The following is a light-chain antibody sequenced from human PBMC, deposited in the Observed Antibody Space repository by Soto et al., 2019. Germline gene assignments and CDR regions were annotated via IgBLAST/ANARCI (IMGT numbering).Light chain of an antibody. CDR2: DTS. CDR3: LLSFSGTHVV. J-gene: IGLJ2*01. Sequence: QTVVTQEPSLTVSPGGTVTLTCGSSTGAVTSGHYPYWFQQKSGQAPRALIYDTSNKHSWTPGRFSGSLLGGKAALTLSGAQPEDEAEYYCLLSFSGTHVVFGGGTKVTVL. V-gene: IGLV7-46*01. CDR1: TGAVTSGHY.